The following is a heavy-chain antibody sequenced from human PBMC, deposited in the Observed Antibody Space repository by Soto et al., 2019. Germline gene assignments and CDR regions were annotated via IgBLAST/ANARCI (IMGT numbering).Heavy chain of an antibody. CDR3: ARGVASSFDY. J-gene: IGHJ4*02. V-gene: IGHV3-48*01. Sequence: PGGSLRLSCAASGFIFSSYSMNWVRQAPGKGLEWVSYIRSSTSTIYYADSVKGRFTISRDNAKNSLYLQMNSLRAEDTAVYYCARGVASSFDYWGQGTLVTVSS. CDR2: IRSSTSTI. CDR1: GFIFSSYS. D-gene: IGHD5-12*01.